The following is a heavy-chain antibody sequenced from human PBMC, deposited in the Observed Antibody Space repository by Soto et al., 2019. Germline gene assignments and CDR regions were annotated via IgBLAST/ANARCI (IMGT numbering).Heavy chain of an antibody. CDR1: GYTFSSYG. CDR3: ARPTAIYYYGMDV. J-gene: IGHJ6*02. CDR2: MSAYNGNT. V-gene: IGHV1-18*01. D-gene: IGHD5-18*01. Sequence: ASVKVSCKASGYTFSSYGISWVRQAPGQGLEWMGWMSAYNGNTNYAQKLQDRVTMTTDTSTSTAYMELRSLRSDDTAVYYCARPTAIYYYGMDVWGQGTTVTVSS.